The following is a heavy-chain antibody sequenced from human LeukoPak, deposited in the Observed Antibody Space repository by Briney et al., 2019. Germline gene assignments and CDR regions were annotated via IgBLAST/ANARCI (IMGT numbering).Heavy chain of an antibody. CDR2: INQDGSTK. CDR3: TRDFAFQLFDY. Sequence: GGSLRLSCAATGFSFSNSWMTWVRQAPGKGPEWLANINQDGSTKNYVDAVEGRFTISRDNAKNSLYLQMNSLRAEDTAVYYCTRDFAFQLFDYWGQGTLVTLSS. V-gene: IGHV3-7*01. J-gene: IGHJ4*02. D-gene: IGHD1-1*01. CDR1: GFSFSNSW.